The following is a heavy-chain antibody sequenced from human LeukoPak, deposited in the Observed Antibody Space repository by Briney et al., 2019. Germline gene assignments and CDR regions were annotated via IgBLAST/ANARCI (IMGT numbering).Heavy chain of an antibody. CDR1: GYTFTSYG. Sequence: ASVKVSCKASGYTFTSYGISWVRQAPGQGLEWMGWISAYNSNTNYAQKLQGRVTMTTDTSTSTAYMELRSLRSDDTAVYYCARAISSSYYYYMDVWGKGTTVTVSS. CDR2: ISAYNSNT. J-gene: IGHJ6*03. D-gene: IGHD2-2*02. CDR3: ARAISSSYYYYMDV. V-gene: IGHV1-18*01.